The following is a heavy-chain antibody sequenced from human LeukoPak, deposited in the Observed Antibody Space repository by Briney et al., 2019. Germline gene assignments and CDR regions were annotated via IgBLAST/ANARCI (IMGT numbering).Heavy chain of an antibody. V-gene: IGHV3-23*01. CDR1: GFTFSSYA. CDR3: ARAVRYCSGGSCYSDY. CDR2: ISGSGGST. D-gene: IGHD2-15*01. Sequence: GGSLRLSCAASGFTFSSYAMSWVRQAPGKGLEWVSAISGSGGSTYYADSVKGRFTISRDNAKNTLYLQMNSLRAEDTAVYYCARAVRYCSGGSCYSDYWGQGTLVTVSS. J-gene: IGHJ4*02.